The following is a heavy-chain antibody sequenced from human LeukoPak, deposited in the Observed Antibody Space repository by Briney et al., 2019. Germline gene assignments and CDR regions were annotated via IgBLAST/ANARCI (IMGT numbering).Heavy chain of an antibody. D-gene: IGHD2-2*01. CDR1: GYTFTSYG. CDR2: ISAYNGNT. CDR3: ARVVVPAAIGEFDY. Sequence: GASVKVSCKASGYTFTSYGISWVRQAPGQGLEWMGWISAYNGNTNYAQKPQGRVTMTTDTSTSTAYMELRSLRSDDTAVYCCARVVVPAAIGEFDYWGQRTLVTVSS. V-gene: IGHV1-18*01. J-gene: IGHJ4*02.